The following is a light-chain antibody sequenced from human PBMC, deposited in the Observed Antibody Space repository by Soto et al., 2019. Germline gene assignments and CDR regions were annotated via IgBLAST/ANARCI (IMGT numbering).Light chain of an antibody. Sequence: EIIMTQSPVTLSVSPGDRATLSCRASQSVGTNLAWYQQKPGQAPRLLIYPAPGRVAGIPARFSGSGSGTEFTLTISSLQSEDFAIYYCQHYYNWPPTFGQGTRVEIK. CDR1: QSVGTN. CDR2: PAP. J-gene: IGKJ1*01. V-gene: IGKV3-15*01. CDR3: QHYYNWPPT.